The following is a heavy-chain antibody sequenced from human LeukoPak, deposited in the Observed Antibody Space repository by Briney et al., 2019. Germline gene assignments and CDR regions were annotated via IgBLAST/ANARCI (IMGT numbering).Heavy chain of an antibody. CDR1: GYTFTGYY. D-gene: IGHD2-2*01. CDR3: ARGDIVVVPAATLGAFDI. V-gene: IGHV1-2*02. Sequence: ASVKVSCKASGYTFTGYYMHWVRQAPGQGLEWMGWINPNSGGTNYAQKFQGRVTMARDTSISTAHMELSRLRSDDTAVYYCARGDIVVVPAATLGAFDIWGQGTMVTVSS. J-gene: IGHJ3*02. CDR2: INPNSGGT.